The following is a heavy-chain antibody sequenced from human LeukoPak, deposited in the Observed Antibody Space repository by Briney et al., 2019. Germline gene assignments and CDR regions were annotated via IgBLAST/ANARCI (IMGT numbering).Heavy chain of an antibody. CDR3: AKDDVAVAGIPLDY. Sequence: GGSLRLSCAASGFTFSSYAMHWVRQAPGKGLEWVAVISYDGSNKYYADSVKGRFTISRDNSKNTLYLQMNSLRAEDTAVYYCAKDDVAVAGIPLDYWGQGTLVTVSS. J-gene: IGHJ4*02. CDR2: ISYDGSNK. V-gene: IGHV3-30*04. CDR1: GFTFSSYA. D-gene: IGHD6-19*01.